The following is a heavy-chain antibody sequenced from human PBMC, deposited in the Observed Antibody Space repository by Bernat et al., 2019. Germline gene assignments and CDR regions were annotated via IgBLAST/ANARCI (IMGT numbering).Heavy chain of an antibody. V-gene: IGHV1-2*04. CDR2: INPNSGGT. Sequence: QVQLVQSGAEVKKPGASVKVSCKASGYTFTGYYMHWVRQAPGQGLEWMGWINPNSGGTNYAQKFKGWVTMTRDTSSSTAYMELSRLRSDDTAVYYCAREYGDPNYYYYGMDVWGQGTTVTVSS. D-gene: IGHD4-17*01. CDR3: AREYGDPNYYYYGMDV. CDR1: GYTFTGYY. J-gene: IGHJ6*02.